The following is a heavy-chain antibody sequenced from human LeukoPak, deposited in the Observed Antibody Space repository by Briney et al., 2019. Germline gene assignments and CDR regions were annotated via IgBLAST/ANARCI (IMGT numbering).Heavy chain of an antibody. CDR1: GFTFSSYS. CDR2: ISSSSSYI. J-gene: IGHJ4*02. D-gene: IGHD6-6*01. V-gene: IGHV3-21*01. Sequence: GGSLRLSCTASGFTFSSYSMNWVRQAPGKGLEWVSSISSSSSYIYYADSMKGRFTISRDNAKNSLYLQMNSLRAEDTAVYYCARLGAARPDFDYWGQGTLVTVSS. CDR3: ARLGAARPDFDY.